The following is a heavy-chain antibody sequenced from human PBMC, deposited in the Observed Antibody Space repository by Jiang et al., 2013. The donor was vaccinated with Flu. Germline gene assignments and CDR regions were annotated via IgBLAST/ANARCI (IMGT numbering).Heavy chain of an antibody. J-gene: IGHJ5*02. Sequence: GSGLVKPSETLSLTCTVSGGSISSSSYYWGWIRQPPGKGLEWIGSIYYSGSTYYNPSLKSRVTISVDTSKNQFSLKLSSVTAADTAVYYCARQIHRGGYSSPFDPWGQGTLVTVSS. CDR2: IYYSGST. CDR1: GGSISSSSYY. V-gene: IGHV4-39*01. CDR3: ARQIHRGGYSSPFDP. D-gene: IGHD5-18*01.